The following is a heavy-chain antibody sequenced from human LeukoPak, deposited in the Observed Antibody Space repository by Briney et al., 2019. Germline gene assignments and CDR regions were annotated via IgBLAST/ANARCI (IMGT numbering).Heavy chain of an antibody. CDR3: ARPSVGGVIDGMDV. D-gene: IGHD3-16*01. CDR1: GYIFSSFE. CDR2: ISSSATTI. J-gene: IGHJ6*02. V-gene: IGHV3-48*03. Sequence: PGGSLRLSCAASGYIFSSFEMNWVRQAPGKGLEWVSFISSSATTIYYAESVRGRFTISRDNAKHSVYLQMNSLTAEDTAVYYCARPSVGGVIDGMDVWGQGTTVTVSS.